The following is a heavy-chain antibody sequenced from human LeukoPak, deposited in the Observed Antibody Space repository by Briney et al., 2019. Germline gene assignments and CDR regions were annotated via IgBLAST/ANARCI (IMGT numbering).Heavy chain of an antibody. V-gene: IGHV4-38-2*02. D-gene: IGHD6-13*01. CDR1: GYSISSGYY. J-gene: IGHJ4*02. Sequence: PSETLSLTCTVSGYSISSGYYWGWIRPPPGKGLEWIGSIYHSGSTYYNPSLKSRVTISVDTSKNQFSLKLSSVTAADPAVYYCARQLSSAAAPPDYWGQGTLVTVSS. CDR3: ARQLSSAAAPPDY. CDR2: IYHSGST.